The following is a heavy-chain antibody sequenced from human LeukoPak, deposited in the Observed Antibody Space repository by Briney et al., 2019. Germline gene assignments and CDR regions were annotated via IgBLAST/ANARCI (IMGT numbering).Heavy chain of an antibody. CDR2: INHSGST. V-gene: IGHV4-34*01. D-gene: IGHD3-22*01. Sequence: SETLSLTCTVSGGSFSGYYWSWIRQPPGKGLEWIGEINHSGSTNYNPSLKSRVTISVDTSKNQFSLKLSSVTAADTAVYYCARGTTYYYDSSGYPIFDYWGQGTLVTVSS. CDR3: ARGTTYYYDSSGYPIFDY. CDR1: GGSFSGYY. J-gene: IGHJ4*02.